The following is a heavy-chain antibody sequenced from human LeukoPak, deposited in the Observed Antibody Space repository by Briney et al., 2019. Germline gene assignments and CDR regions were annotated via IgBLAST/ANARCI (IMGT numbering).Heavy chain of an antibody. J-gene: IGHJ6*03. CDR1: GDSVSSNSAA. CDR3: ARDYYYYYYMDV. V-gene: IGHV6-1*01. CDR2: TYYRSKWYN. Sequence: SQTLSLTCAISGDSVSSNSAAWDWIRQSPSRGLEWLGRTYYRSKWYNDYAVSVKSRIPIIPDTSKNQFSLQLNSVTPEDTAVYYCARDYYYYYYMDVWGKGTTVTVSS.